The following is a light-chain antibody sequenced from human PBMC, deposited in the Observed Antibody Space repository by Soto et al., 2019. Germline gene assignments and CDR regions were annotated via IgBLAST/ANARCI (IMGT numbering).Light chain of an antibody. V-gene: IGKV3-11*01. J-gene: IGKJ1*01. CDR2: DAS. Sequence: IVLTQSPATLSLSPGERATLSCRASQSVSSYLAWYQQKPGQAPRLLIYDASNRATGIPARFSGSGSGTDFTLTISSLEPEDFAVYYCQQRRNWPPWTFGQGTKV. CDR1: QSVSSY. CDR3: QQRRNWPPWT.